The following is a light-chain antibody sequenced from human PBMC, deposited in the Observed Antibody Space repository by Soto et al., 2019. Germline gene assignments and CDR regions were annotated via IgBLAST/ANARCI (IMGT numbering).Light chain of an antibody. CDR1: QDIGND. CDR3: LQHNSFPFT. Sequence: DIQMTQSPSSLSASVGDSVTITCRASQDIGNDLGWYQQKPGKAPKRLIYAAFSFQSGVPSRFRGGGSGTEFTLTISSLQPEDFASYYCLQHNSFPFTFGPGTRVDVK. J-gene: IGKJ3*01. CDR2: AAF. V-gene: IGKV1-17*01.